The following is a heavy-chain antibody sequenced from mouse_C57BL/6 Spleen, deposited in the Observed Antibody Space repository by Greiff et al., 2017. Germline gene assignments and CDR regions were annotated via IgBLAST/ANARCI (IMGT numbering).Heavy chain of an antibody. CDR2: IYPGDGDT. D-gene: IGHD1-1*01. J-gene: IGHJ2*01. V-gene: IGHV1-82*01. Sequence: VQVVESGPELVKPGASVKISCKASGYAFSSSWMNWVKQRPGKGLEWIGRIYPGDGDTNYNGKFKGKATLTADKSSSTAYMQLSSLTSADSAVYFCASRYYYGSGYYFECWGQGTTLTVSS. CDR1: GYAFSSSW. CDR3: ASRYYYGSGYYFEC.